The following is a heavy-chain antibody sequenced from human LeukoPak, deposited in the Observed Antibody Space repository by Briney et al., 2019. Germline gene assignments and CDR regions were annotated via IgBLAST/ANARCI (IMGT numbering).Heavy chain of an antibody. CDR2: ISAYNGDT. CDR3: ARGLQENLAWLQAFSAFDI. CDR1: GYTFTSYG. D-gene: IGHD6-19*01. J-gene: IGHJ3*02. V-gene: IGHV1-18*01. Sequence: ASVKVSCKASGYTFTSYGISWVQQAPGQGLEWVGWISAYNGDTNYAQKLQGRVTMTTDTSTSTAYMELRSLRSDDTAVYYCARGLQENLAWLQAFSAFDIWGQGTMVTVSS.